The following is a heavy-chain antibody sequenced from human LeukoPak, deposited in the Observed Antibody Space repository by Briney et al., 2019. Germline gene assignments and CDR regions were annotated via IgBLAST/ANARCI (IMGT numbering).Heavy chain of an antibody. CDR3: AGSGYSSLGAFDI. Sequence: SETLSLTCTVSGGFISSYYWSWIRQPPGKGLEWIGYIYYSGSTNYNPSLKSRVTISVDTSKNQFSLKLSSVTAADTAVYYCAGSGYSSLGAFDIWGQGTMVTVSS. CDR2: IYYSGST. CDR1: GGFISSYY. D-gene: IGHD3-22*01. V-gene: IGHV4-59*08. J-gene: IGHJ3*02.